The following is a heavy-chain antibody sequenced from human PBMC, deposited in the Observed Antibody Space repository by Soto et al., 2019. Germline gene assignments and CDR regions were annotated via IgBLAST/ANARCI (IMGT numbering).Heavy chain of an antibody. CDR1: GGSISSYY. CDR3: ARSYCSGGSCYPLGAFDI. CDR2: IYYSGST. D-gene: IGHD2-15*01. V-gene: IGHV4-59*08. Sequence: QVQLQESGPGLVKPSETLSLTCTVSGGSISSYYWSWIRQPPGKGLEWIGYIYYSGSTNYNPSLKGRVTISVDTSKNQFSLKLSSVTAADTAVYYCARSYCSGGSCYPLGAFDIWGQGTMVTVSS. J-gene: IGHJ3*02.